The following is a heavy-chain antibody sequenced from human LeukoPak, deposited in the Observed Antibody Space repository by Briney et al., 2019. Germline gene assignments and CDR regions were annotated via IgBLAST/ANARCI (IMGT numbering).Heavy chain of an antibody. D-gene: IGHD2-2*01. CDR3: AKDSKRYCSSTSCYGSLDY. Sequence: GGSLRLSCAASGFTFSSYGMHWVRQAPGKGLEWVAVISYDGSNKYYADSVKGRFTISRDNSKNTLYLQMNSLRAEDTAVYYCAKDSKRYCSSTSCYGSLDYWGQGTLVTVSS. V-gene: IGHV3-30*18. J-gene: IGHJ4*02. CDR1: GFTFSSYG. CDR2: ISYDGSNK.